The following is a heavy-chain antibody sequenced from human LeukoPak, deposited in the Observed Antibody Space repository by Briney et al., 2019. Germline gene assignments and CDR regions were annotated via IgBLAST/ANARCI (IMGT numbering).Heavy chain of an antibody. CDR2: INPNSGGT. V-gene: IGHV1-2*02. D-gene: IGHD2-15*01. J-gene: IGHJ4*02. CDR3: ARGSSGGTPTVY. Sequence: ASVKVSCKASGYTFTGYYMHLVRQAPGQGLEWMGWINPNSGGTNYAQKFQGRVTMNRDTSISTAYMELSRLRSDDTAVYYCARGSSGGTPTVYWGQGTMVTVSS. CDR1: GYTFTGYY.